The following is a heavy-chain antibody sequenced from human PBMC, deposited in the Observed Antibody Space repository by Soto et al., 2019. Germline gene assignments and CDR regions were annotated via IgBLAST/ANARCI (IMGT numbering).Heavy chain of an antibody. CDR2: ISGSGGST. V-gene: IGHV3-23*01. J-gene: IGHJ5*02. D-gene: IGHD3-3*01. CDR1: GFIFSSYA. Sequence: GGSLRLSCSASGFIFSSYAMSWVRQAPGKGLEWVSAISGSGGSTYYADSVKGRFTISRDNSKNTLYLQMNSLRAEDTAVYYCATPLRVFGAPWGQGTLVTVSS. CDR3: ATPLRVFGAP.